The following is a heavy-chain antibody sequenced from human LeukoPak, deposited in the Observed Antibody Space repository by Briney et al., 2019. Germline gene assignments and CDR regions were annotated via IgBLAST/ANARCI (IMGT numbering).Heavy chain of an antibody. J-gene: IGHJ4*02. CDR1: GYTFSNFG. V-gene: IGHV1-69-2*01. CDR3: ATRGIVVVPVWGDY. D-gene: IGHD2-2*01. CDR2: VDPEDGET. Sequence: ASVKVSCKASGYTFSNFGISWVRQAPGKGLEWMGLVDPEDGETIYAEKFQGRVTITADTSTDTAYMELSSLRSEDTAVYYCATRGIVVVPVWGDYWGQGTLVTVSS.